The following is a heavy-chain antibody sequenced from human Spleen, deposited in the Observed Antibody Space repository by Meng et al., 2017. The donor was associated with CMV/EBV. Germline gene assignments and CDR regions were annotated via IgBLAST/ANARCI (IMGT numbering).Heavy chain of an antibody. D-gene: IGHD6-19*01. CDR2: IVSDGSKT. Sequence: GESLKISCAASGFTFNNYIMHWVRQAPGKGLEYVACIVSDGSKTCYADSVKGRFTISRDNSRNTLYLQMDTLRVEDTALYYCARESIPVAETDGAFDIWGLGTMVTVSS. V-gene: IGHV3-30-3*01. CDR3: ARESIPVAETDGAFDI. J-gene: IGHJ3*02. CDR1: GFTFNNYI.